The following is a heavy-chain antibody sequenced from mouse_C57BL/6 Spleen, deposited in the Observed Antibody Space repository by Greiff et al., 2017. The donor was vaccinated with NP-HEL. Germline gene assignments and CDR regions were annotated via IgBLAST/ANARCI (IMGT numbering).Heavy chain of an antibody. Sequence: EVKLVESGGGLVKPGGSLKLSCAASGFTFSDYGMHWVRQAPEKGLEWVAYISSGSSTIYYADTVKGRFTISRDNAKNTLFLQMTSLRSEDTAMYYCARQLGLLFAYWGQGTLVTVSA. CDR2: ISSGSSTI. J-gene: IGHJ3*01. CDR1: GFTFSDYG. V-gene: IGHV5-17*01. D-gene: IGHD4-1*02. CDR3: ARQLGLLFAY.